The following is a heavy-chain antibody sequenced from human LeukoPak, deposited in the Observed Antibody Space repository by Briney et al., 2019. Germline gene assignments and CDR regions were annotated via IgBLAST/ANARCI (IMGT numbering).Heavy chain of an antibody. V-gene: IGHV3-30*02. Sequence: GGSLRLSCAASGFTFSSYGMHWVRQAPGKGLEWVAFIRYDGSNKYYADSVKGRFTISRDNSKNTLYLQMNSLRPEDTAIYYCAKARSHSGYEPFDDWGQGTLVTVSS. CDR2: IRYDGSNK. CDR3: AKARSHSGYEPFDD. J-gene: IGHJ4*02. CDR1: GFTFSSYG. D-gene: IGHD5-12*01.